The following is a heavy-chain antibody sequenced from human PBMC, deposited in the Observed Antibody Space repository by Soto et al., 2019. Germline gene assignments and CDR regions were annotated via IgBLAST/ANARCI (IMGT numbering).Heavy chain of an antibody. CDR2: INPNSGNT. V-gene: IGHV1-8*01. CDR1: GSTFTSYG. CDR3: ARGLYCSGGSCYSVAFDI. D-gene: IGHD2-15*01. J-gene: IGHJ3*02. Sequence: GXSVKVSCKSSGSTFTSYGIDLVRQATGQGLEWMGWINPNSGNTGYAQKFQGRVTMTRNTSIRTAYMELSSLRSEDKAVYYCARGLYCSGGSCYSVAFDIWGKGTMVTVS.